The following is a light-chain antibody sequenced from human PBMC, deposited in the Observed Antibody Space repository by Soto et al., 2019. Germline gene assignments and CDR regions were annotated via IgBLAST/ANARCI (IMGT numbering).Light chain of an antibody. CDR3: QKYDGAPWT. Sequence: DIQMTQSPSSLSASVGDSVTITCRASQGISTYLAGYQQKPGTVPKLLIYGVSTLQSGVPSRFSGSRSGTDFTLTISSLQPEDVATYYCQKYDGAPWTFGQGTQVEIK. CDR1: QGISTY. CDR2: GVS. V-gene: IGKV1-27*01. J-gene: IGKJ1*01.